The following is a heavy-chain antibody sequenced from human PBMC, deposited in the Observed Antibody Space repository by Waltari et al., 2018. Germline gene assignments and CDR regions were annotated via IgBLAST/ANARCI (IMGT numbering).Heavy chain of an antibody. Sequence: GGSISSYYWSWIRQPPGKGLEWIGYIYYSGSTNYNPSLKSRVTISVDTSKNQFSLKLSSVTAADTAVYYCARIVSDGVIPWGYFDLWGRGTLVTVSS. V-gene: IGHV4-59*01. J-gene: IGHJ2*01. D-gene: IGHD3-16*02. CDR3: ARIVSDGVIPWGYFDL. CDR1: GGSISSYY. CDR2: IYYSGST.